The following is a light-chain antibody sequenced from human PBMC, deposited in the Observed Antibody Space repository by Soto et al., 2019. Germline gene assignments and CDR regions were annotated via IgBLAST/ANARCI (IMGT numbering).Light chain of an antibody. CDR1: QSISSN. J-gene: IGKJ3*01. V-gene: IGKV3-15*01. Sequence: EIVMTQSPATLSVSPGERATLSCRASQSISSNLAWYQQKPGQAPRLLIYGASTRATGIPARFSGSGSGTEFNLTNRRLQAEDFAVYYCQQYNNWPPFTFGPGTKVDIK. CDR2: GAS. CDR3: QQYNNWPPFT.